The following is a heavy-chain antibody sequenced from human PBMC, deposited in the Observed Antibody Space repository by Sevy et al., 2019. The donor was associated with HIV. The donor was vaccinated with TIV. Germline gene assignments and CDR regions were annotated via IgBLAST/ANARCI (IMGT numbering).Heavy chain of an antibody. V-gene: IGHV3-21*01. Sequence: GGSLRLSCAASGLTFSTYSMNWVRQAPGKGLEWVSSINSGSRYIYYADSVKGRFTVSRDDAKNSLHLQMNSLRAEDTAVYYCAREKEQQLVDYWGQGTLVTVSS. D-gene: IGHD6-13*01. CDR3: AREKEQQLVDY. CDR2: INSGSRYI. J-gene: IGHJ4*02. CDR1: GLTFSTYS.